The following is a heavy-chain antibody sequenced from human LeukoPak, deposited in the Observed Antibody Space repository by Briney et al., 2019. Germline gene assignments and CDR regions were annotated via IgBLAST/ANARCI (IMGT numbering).Heavy chain of an antibody. CDR3: ARGGGDSRGYYNVAEY. V-gene: IGHV1-8*03. CDR1: GYTFTSYD. D-gene: IGHD3-22*01. J-gene: IGHJ4*02. Sequence: ASVKVSCKASGYTFTSYDINWVRQATGQGLEWMGWMNPNGGNTGYAQKFQGRVTITRNTSISTAYMELSSLRSEDTAVYLCARGGGDSRGYYNVAEYWGQGTLVTVSS. CDR2: MNPNGGNT.